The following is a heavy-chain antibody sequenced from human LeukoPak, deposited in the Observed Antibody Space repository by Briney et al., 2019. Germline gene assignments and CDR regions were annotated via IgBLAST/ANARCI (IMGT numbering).Heavy chain of an antibody. J-gene: IGHJ4*02. CDR1: GFTFSSYG. D-gene: IGHD2-2*01. CDR2: IRYDGSNK. V-gene: IGHV3-30*02. Sequence: GGSLRLSCAASGFTFSSYGMHWVRQAPGKGLEWVAFIRYDGSNKYYADSVKGRFTISRDNSKNTLYLQMNSLRAEDTAVYYCAKVEGYCSSTSCHDYWGQGTLVTVSS. CDR3: AKVEGYCSSTSCHDY.